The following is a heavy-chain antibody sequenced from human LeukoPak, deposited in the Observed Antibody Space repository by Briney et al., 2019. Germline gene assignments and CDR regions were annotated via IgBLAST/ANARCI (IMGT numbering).Heavy chain of an antibody. Sequence: GGSLRLSCAASGFTFSSYSMNWVRQAPGKGLEWVPYISSSSSSIYYADSVKGRFTISRDNAKNSLYLQMNSLRAEDTAVYYCARDSGSYFVPFDYWGQGTLVTVSS. CDR1: GFTFSSYS. CDR2: ISSSSSSI. V-gene: IGHV3-48*01. J-gene: IGHJ4*02. CDR3: ARDSGSYFVPFDY. D-gene: IGHD1-26*01.